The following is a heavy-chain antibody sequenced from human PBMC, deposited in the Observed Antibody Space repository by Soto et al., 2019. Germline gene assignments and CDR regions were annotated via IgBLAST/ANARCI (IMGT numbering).Heavy chain of an antibody. CDR1: AGSISRNSYY. CDR2: IYYSGST. V-gene: IGHV4-39*01. CDR3: ARHRARVIVVLVAALYYFDY. J-gene: IGHJ4*02. D-gene: IGHD2-15*01. Sequence: QLQLQESGPGLVKPSETLSLTCTVSAGSISRNSYYWGWIRQPPGKGLDWIGSIYYSGSTYYNPSLKSRVTISVDTSKNQFSLKLTSVTAADTAVYYCARHRARVIVVLVAALYYFDYWGQGTLVTVSS.